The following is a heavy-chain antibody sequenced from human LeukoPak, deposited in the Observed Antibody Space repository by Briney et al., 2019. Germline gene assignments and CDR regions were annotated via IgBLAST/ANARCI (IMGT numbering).Heavy chain of an antibody. D-gene: IGHD4-17*01. CDR2: INPNSGGT. CDR1: GYTFTGYY. Sequence: ASVKVSCKASGYTFTGYYMHWVRQAPGQGLEWMGWINPNSGGTNYAQKFQGRVTMTRDMSTSTVYMELSSLRSEDTAVYYCAREGYGDYGAQVYYYMDVWGKGTSVTVSS. J-gene: IGHJ6*03. CDR3: AREGYGDYGAQVYYYMDV. V-gene: IGHV1-2*02.